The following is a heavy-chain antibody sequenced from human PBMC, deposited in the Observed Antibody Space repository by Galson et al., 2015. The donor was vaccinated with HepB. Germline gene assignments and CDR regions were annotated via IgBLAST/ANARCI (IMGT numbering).Heavy chain of an antibody. D-gene: IGHD6-6*01. CDR3: ARGGGIAARLPLFDY. CDR2: ISTYNGNT. CDR1: GYTFTNYD. J-gene: IGHJ4*02. V-gene: IGHV1-18*01. Sequence: QSGAEVKRPGASVKVSCKASGYTFTNYDMSWVRQAPGQGLEWMGWISTYNGNTDYAQKVQGRVTMTTDTSATTAYMELRSLRSDDTAVYYCARGGGIAARLPLFDYWGQGTLVTVSS.